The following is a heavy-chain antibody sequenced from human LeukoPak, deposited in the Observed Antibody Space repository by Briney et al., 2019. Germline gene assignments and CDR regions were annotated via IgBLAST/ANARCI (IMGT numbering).Heavy chain of an antibody. D-gene: IGHD2-2*01. Sequence: GGSLRLSCAASGCTFSSYGMHWVRQAPGKGLEWVAVIWYDGSNKYYADSVKGRFTISRDNSKNTLYLQMNSLRAEDTAVYYCAIDGAASGKYQLLSSFDYWGQGTLVTVSS. V-gene: IGHV3-33*01. J-gene: IGHJ4*02. CDR1: GCTFSSYG. CDR3: AIDGAASGKYQLLSSFDY. CDR2: IWYDGSNK.